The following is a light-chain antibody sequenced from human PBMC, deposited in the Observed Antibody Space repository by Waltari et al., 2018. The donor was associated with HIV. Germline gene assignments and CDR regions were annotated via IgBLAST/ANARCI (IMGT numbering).Light chain of an antibody. CDR1: PGDVGVFHS. J-gene: IGLJ1*01. V-gene: IGLV2-14*01. CDR3: SSFSSGNSLEV. CDR2: EVN. Sequence: HSALTQPASVSASPGQTVTFSCSGTPGDVGVFHSVSWYPQHPGKAPKPMIYEVNTRPSRIASRFSGSKSGNTAYLTISGLQAEDEADYYCSSFSSGNSLEVFGTGTKVTFL.